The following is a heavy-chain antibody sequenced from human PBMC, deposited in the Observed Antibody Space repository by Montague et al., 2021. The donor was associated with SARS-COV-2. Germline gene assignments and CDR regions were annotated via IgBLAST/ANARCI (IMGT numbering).Heavy chain of an antibody. V-gene: IGHV4-39*07. CDR2: IYYSGST. D-gene: IGHD4-17*01. Sequence: SETLSLTCTVSGGSISTSNYWGWIRQPPGKGLEWIGSIYYSGSTXXNPXXXSRVTISVDKSKNQFSLKLSSVTAADTAVYYCARDATVTTFYYYGMDVWGQGTTVTVSS. CDR1: GGSISTSNY. CDR3: ARDATVTTFYYYGMDV. J-gene: IGHJ6*02.